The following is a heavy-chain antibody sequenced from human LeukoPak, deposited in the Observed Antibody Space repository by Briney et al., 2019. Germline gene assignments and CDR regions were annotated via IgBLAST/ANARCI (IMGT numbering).Heavy chain of an antibody. CDR3: AKDYSYYYGSGSFD. CDR1: GFTFSSYA. Sequence: GRSLRLSCAASGFTFSSYAMHWVRQAPGKGLEWVAVISYDGSNKYYADSVKGRFTISRDNSKNTLYLQMNSLRAEDTAVYYCAKDYSYYYGSGSFDWGQGTLVTVSS. J-gene: IGHJ4*02. D-gene: IGHD3-10*01. CDR2: ISYDGSNK. V-gene: IGHV3-30-3*01.